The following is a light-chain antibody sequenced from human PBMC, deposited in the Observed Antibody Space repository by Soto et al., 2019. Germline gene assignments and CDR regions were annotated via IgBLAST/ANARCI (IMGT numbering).Light chain of an antibody. CDR2: DAS. CDR1: QSISSN. CDR3: QQYNNWPPTWT. Sequence: EMVMTQSPATLSVSLGGRATLSCTASQSISSNLAWYRQKPGQPPTLLMYDASTRATGIPARFSGSGSGTEFTLTIGSLQSEDSAVYYCQQYNNWPPTWTFGQGTKVDIK. V-gene: IGKV3-15*01. J-gene: IGKJ1*01.